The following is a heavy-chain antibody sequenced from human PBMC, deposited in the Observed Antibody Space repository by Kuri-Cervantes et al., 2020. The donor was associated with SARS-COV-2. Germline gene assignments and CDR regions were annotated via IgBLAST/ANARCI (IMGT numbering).Heavy chain of an antibody. D-gene: IGHD2-2*01. CDR3: AKEYCSSTSCYFLFGYYYYGMDV. V-gene: IGHV3-30*18. J-gene: IGHJ6*02. CDR1: GFTFSSYG. Sequence: LSLTCAASGFTFSSYGMHWVRQAPGKGLEWVAVISYDGSNKYYADSVKGRFTISRDNSKNTLYLQMNSLRAEDTAVYYCAKEYCSSTSCYFLFGYYYYGMDVWGQGTTVTVSS. CDR2: ISYDGSNK.